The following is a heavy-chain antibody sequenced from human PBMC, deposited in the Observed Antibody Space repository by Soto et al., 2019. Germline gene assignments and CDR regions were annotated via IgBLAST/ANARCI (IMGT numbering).Heavy chain of an antibody. Sequence: QVQLVESGGGVVQPGRSLRLSCAASGFTFSSYAMHWVRQAPGKGLEWVAVISYDGSNKYYADSVKGRFTISRDNSENTLYLQMNSLRAEDTAVYYCARDLLVGAPWADYYYYGMDVWGQGTTVTVSS. CDR3: ARDLLVGAPWADYYYYGMDV. CDR1: GFTFSSYA. CDR2: ISYDGSNK. V-gene: IGHV3-30-3*01. J-gene: IGHJ6*02. D-gene: IGHD2-8*02.